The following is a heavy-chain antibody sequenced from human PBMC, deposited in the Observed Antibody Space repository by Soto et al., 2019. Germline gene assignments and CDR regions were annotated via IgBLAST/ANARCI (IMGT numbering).Heavy chain of an antibody. CDR2: IYYSGST. J-gene: IGHJ4*02. V-gene: IGHV4-31*01. CDR1: GGSISSGGYY. D-gene: IGHD3-3*01. Sequence: SETLSLTCTVSGGSISSGGYYWSWIRQHPGKGLEWIGYIYYSGSTYYNPSLKSLVTISVDTSKNQFSLKLSSVTAADTAVYYCARDGFWSGYYTSYWGQGTLVTVSS. CDR3: ARDGFWSGYYTSY.